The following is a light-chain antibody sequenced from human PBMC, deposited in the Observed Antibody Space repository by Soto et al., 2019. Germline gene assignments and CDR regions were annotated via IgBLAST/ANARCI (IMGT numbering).Light chain of an antibody. CDR2: EVS. V-gene: IGLV2-14*01. Sequence: QSALTQPASVSGSPGQSITISCTGTATDVGSYNYVSWYQQHPNKAPKLMIYEVSNRPSGISNRFFGSKSGNTASLTISGLQAEDEADYYCSSFTSSLTWVFGGGTKVTVL. J-gene: IGLJ3*02. CDR1: ATDVGSYNY. CDR3: SSFTSSLTWV.